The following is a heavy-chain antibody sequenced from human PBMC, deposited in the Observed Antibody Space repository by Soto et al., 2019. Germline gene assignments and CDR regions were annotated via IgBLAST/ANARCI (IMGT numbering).Heavy chain of an antibody. Sequence: ASVKVSCKASGNTFASHGFSWVLQAPGQGLEWMGWISGFNGQTNYALKFQGRVTLTTDASTSTAYMELRSLRSDDTAVYFCARVDPRGVAVVRDYWGQGTLVTVSS. J-gene: IGHJ4*02. CDR3: ARVDPRGVAVVRDY. CDR2: ISGFNGQT. CDR1: GNTFASHG. D-gene: IGHD3-10*01. V-gene: IGHV1-18*01.